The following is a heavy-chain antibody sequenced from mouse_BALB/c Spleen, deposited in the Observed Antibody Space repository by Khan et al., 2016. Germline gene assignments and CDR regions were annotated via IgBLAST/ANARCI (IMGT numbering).Heavy chain of an antibody. CDR1: GYTFTNYG. V-gene: IGHV9-3-1*01. CDR3: ASPDYGSSRGFAY. J-gene: IGHJ3*01. D-gene: IGHD1-1*01. CDR2: INTYTGEP. Sequence: QIQLVQSGPELKKPGETVRISCKASGYTFTNYGMNWVKQASGKGLKWMGWINTYTGEPTYADDFKGRFAFSLETSASTAYLQINNLKNDDTATYFCASPDYGSSRGFAYWGQGTLVTVSA.